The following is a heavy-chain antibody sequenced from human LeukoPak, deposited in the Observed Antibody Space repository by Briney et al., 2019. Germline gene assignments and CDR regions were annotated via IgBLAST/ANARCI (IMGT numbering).Heavy chain of an antibody. J-gene: IGHJ6*03. Sequence: ASVKVSCKASGYTFTSYDINWVRQATGQGLEWMGWMNPNSGNTGYAQKFQGRVTMTRNTSISTAYMELSSLRSEDTAVYYCARGPDYDTGDYYYCYYMDVWGKGATVTVSS. CDR1: GYTFTSYD. V-gene: IGHV1-8*01. D-gene: IGHD4-17*01. CDR2: MNPNSGNT. CDR3: ARGPDYDTGDYYYCYYMDV.